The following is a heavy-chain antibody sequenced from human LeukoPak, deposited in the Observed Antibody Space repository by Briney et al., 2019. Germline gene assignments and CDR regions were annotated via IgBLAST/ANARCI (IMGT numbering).Heavy chain of an antibody. D-gene: IGHD2-2*01. CDR3: ARDIVAVPAAMKSYYYYYYMDV. V-gene: IGHV1-2*02. CDR2: INPNSGGT. Sequence: ASVKVSCKASGYTFTGYYMHWVRQAPGQGLEWMGWINPNSGGTNYAQKFQGRVTMTRDTSISTAYMELSRLRSDDTAVYYCARDIVAVPAAMKSYYYYYYMDVWGKGTTVTVSS. J-gene: IGHJ6*03. CDR1: GYTFTGYY.